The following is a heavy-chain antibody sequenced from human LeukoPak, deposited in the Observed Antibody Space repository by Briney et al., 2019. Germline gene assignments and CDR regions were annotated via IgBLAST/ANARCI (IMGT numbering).Heavy chain of an antibody. CDR2: IKQDGSEK. V-gene: IGHV3-7*01. D-gene: IGHD3-22*01. CDR1: GFTFSNFW. J-gene: IGHJ4*02. Sequence: GGSLRLSCAASGFTFSNFWMSWVRQAPGKGREWVANIKQDGSEKYYVDSVKGRFTISRDNAKNSPYLQMSSLRGDDTALYYCASEDNTGSSAYWGQGTLVTVSS. CDR3: ASEDNTGSSAY.